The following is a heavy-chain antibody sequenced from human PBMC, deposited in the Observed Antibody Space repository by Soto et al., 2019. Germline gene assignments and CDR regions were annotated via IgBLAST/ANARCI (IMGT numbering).Heavy chain of an antibody. D-gene: IGHD3-9*01. CDR1: GFTFSSYA. V-gene: IGHV3-23*01. J-gene: IGHJ4*02. CDR3: AFTYYDILTSHYPRILFDY. CDR2: ISRSGDTT. Sequence: GGSLRLSCAASGFTFSSYAMNWVRQAPGKGLEWVSTISRSGDTTYYADSVKGRFTISRDNSKNTLYLQMNSLRAEDTAVYYCAFTYYDILTSHYPRILFDYWGQGTLVTVSS.